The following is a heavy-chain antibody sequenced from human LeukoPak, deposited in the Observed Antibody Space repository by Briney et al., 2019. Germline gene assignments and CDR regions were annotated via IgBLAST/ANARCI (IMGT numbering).Heavy chain of an antibody. V-gene: IGHV4-38-2*02. J-gene: IGHJ3*02. CDR2: IYHSGST. CDR3: ASSTRYYYDSSGYYYGAFGI. CDR1: GYSISSGYY. Sequence: SETLSLTCTVSGYSISSGYYWGWIRQPPGKGLEWIGSIYHSGSTYYNPSLRSRVTISVDTSKNQFSLKLSSVTAADTAVYYCASSTRYYYDSSGYYYGAFGIWGQGTMVTVSS. D-gene: IGHD3-22*01.